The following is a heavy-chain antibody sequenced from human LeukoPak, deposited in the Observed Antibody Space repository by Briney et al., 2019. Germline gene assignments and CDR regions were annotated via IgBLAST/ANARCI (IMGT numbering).Heavy chain of an antibody. D-gene: IGHD3-10*01. V-gene: IGHV3-30*18. Sequence: PGGSLRLSCAASGFTFSSYGVPWVRQAPGKGLEWVAVISYDGSNKYYADSVKGRFTISRDNSKNTLYLQMNSLRAEDTAVYYCAKVGRMVRGARYYYGMDVWGQGTTVTVSS. CDR1: GFTFSSYG. J-gene: IGHJ6*02. CDR3: AKVGRMVRGARYYYGMDV. CDR2: ISYDGSNK.